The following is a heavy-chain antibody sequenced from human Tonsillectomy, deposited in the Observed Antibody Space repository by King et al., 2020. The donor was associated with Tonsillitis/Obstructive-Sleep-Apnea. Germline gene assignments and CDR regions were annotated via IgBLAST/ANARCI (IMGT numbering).Heavy chain of an antibody. Sequence: QLVQSGGGVVQPGRSLRLSCAASGFTFSSYGMHWVRQAPGKGLEWVAVISYDGSNKYYADSVKGRFTISRDNSKNTLYLQMNSLRAGDTDVYYCEKDGSYYDFWSGYYTSYYYYGMDVWGQGXTVTVSS. CDR2: ISYDGSNK. J-gene: IGHJ6*02. V-gene: IGHV3-30*18. D-gene: IGHD3-3*01. CDR1: GFTFSSYG. CDR3: EKDGSYYDFWSGYYTSYYYYGMDV.